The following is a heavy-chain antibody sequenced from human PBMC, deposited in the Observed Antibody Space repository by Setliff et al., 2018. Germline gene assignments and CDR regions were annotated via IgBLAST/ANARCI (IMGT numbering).Heavy chain of an antibody. CDR1: GYTFTGYY. Sequence: ASVKVSCKASGYTFTGYYIHWVRQAPGQGLEWMGWINPNSGGTHCAQKFQGRVTMTTDTSTTTAYMELTSLTSDDTALYYCVRGQGPRTVVAIPFDHWGQGTLVTVSS. CDR3: VRGQGPRTVVAIPFDH. CDR2: INPNSGGT. D-gene: IGHD3-22*01. J-gene: IGHJ4*02. V-gene: IGHV1-2*02.